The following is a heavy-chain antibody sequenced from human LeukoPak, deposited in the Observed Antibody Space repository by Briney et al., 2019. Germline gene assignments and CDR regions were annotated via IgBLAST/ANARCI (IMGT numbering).Heavy chain of an antibody. J-gene: IGHJ4*02. CDR2: ISGSGGST. CDR3: AKDHSDRSGYYYPNYVY. D-gene: IGHD3-22*01. V-gene: IGHV3-23*01. CDR1: GFTFSSYA. Sequence: QPVGSLRLSCAASGFTFSSYAMSWVRQAPGKGLEWVSAISGSGGSTYSADSVKGRVTISRDNSKNTLYLQMNSMRAEDTAVYYCAKDHSDRSGYYYPNYVYWGQGTLVTVSS.